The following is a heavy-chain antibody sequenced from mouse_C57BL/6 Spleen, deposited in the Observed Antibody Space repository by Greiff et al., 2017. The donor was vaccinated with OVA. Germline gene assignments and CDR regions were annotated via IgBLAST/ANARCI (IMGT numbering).Heavy chain of an antibody. Sequence: ESGPGLVKPSQSLSLTCSVTGYSITSGYYWNWIRQFPGNKLEWMGYISYDGSNNYNPSLKNRISITRDTSKNQFFLTLNSVTTEDTATYYCAGDGYYFDYWGQGTTLTVSS. V-gene: IGHV3-6*01. CDR3: AGDGYYFDY. CDR2: ISYDGSN. J-gene: IGHJ2*01. D-gene: IGHD2-2*01. CDR1: GYSITSGYY.